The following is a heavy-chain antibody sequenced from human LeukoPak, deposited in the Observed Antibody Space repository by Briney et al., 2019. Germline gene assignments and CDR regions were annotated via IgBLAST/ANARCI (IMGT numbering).Heavy chain of an antibody. CDR3: AKDLQYGDYPRGYFDY. J-gene: IGHJ4*02. CDR2: IRGRGVTT. Sequence: GGSLRLSCAASGFTFSSYWMSWVRQAPGKGLEWVSAIRGRGVTTYHADSVKGRFTISRDNSKNTLYLQMNSLRAEDTAVYYCAKDLQYGDYPRGYFDYWGQGTLVTVSS. D-gene: IGHD4-17*01. CDR1: GFTFSSYW. V-gene: IGHV3-23*01.